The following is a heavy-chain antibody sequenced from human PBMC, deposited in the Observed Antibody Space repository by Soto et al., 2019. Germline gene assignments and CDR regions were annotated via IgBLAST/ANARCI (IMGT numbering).Heavy chain of an antibody. CDR2: ISAYNGNT. CDR3: ARDGGSLAWELGSAFDI. J-gene: IGHJ3*02. V-gene: IGHV1-18*04. Sequence: EASVKVSCKASGYTFTSYGISWVRQAPGQGLEWMGWISAYNGNTNYAQKLQGRVTMTTDTSTSTAYMELRSLRSDDTAVYYCARDGGSLAWELGSAFDIWGQGTMVTVSS. CDR1: GYTFTSYG. D-gene: IGHD1-26*01.